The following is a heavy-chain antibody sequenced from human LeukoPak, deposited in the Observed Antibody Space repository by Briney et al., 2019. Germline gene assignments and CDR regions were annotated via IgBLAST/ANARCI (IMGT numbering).Heavy chain of an antibody. D-gene: IGHD6-6*01. V-gene: IGHV3-74*01. CDR2: ITSDGTST. J-gene: IGHJ4*02. Sequence: GGSLRLSCAASGFTFSSHWMHWVHQAPGKGLVWVSRITSDGTSTIYANSVKGRFTISRDNAKNALYLQMNSLRAEDTAVYYCARVPTRLPVHYPYFDYWGQGALVTVSS. CDR3: ARVPTRLPVHYPYFDY. CDR1: GFTFSSHW.